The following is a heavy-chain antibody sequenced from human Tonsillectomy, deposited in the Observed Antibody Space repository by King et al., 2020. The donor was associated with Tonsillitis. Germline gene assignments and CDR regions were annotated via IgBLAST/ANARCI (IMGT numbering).Heavy chain of an antibody. V-gene: IGHV4-59*08. CDR2: IYYSGTT. Sequence: QLQESGPGLVKPSETLSLTCTVSGSLSGSYWSWIRQPPGKGLEWIGYIYYSGTTNYNPSLRSRVTISVDTSKNQFSLKLSSVTAADTAVYYCARLDYYGSGSYWYFDLWGRGTLGTVSS. CDR1: GSLSGSY. D-gene: IGHD3-10*01. CDR3: ARLDYYGSGSYWYFDL. J-gene: IGHJ2*01.